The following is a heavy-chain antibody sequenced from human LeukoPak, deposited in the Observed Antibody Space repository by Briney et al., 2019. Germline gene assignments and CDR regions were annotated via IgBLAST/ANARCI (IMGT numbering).Heavy chain of an antibody. CDR3: ARGRAYCGGDCYSGWFDP. D-gene: IGHD2-21*02. J-gene: IGHJ5*02. CDR1: GFTFRQYS. CDR2: ISSSSTI. Sequence: GGSLRLSCAASGFTFRQYSVNWVRQAPGKGLEWVSYISSSSTIYYADSVKGRFTISRDNAKNSLYLQMNSLRDEDTAVYYCARGRAYCGGDCYSGWFDPWGQGTLVTVSS. V-gene: IGHV3-48*02.